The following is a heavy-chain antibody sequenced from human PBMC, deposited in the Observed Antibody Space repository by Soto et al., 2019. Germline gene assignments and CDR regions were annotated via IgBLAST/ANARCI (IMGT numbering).Heavy chain of an antibody. CDR3: VRDLLGSGGHFDY. CDR1: GFIFSSFG. J-gene: IGHJ4*02. Sequence: GGSLRLSCAASGFIFSSFGMHWVRQAPGKGLEWVAHIWYDGSNTYYADSVKGRFTISRDNSRNAVYLQMNSLRAEDTAVYHCVRDLLGSGGHFDYWGQGTPVTVSS. D-gene: IGHD7-27*01. V-gene: IGHV3-33*01. CDR2: IWYDGSNT.